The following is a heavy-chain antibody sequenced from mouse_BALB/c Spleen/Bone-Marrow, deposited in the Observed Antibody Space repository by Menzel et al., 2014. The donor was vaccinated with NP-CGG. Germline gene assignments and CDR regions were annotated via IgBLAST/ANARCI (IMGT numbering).Heavy chain of an antibody. V-gene: IGHV2-2*02. J-gene: IGHJ4*01. CDR3: ARMDRSSYAMDY. CDR1: GFSLTSYG. D-gene: IGHD2-14*01. CDR2: IWSGGST. Sequence: QVQLKQSGPGLVQPSQSLSITCTVSGFSLTSYGVHWVRQSPGKGLEWLGVIWSGGSTDYNAAFKSRLSVSKDNSESQVSFKMNSLQPNDTAIYYCARMDRSSYAMDYWGQGTSVTVSS.